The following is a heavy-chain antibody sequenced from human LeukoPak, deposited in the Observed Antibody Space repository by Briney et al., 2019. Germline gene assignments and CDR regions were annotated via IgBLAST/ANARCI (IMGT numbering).Heavy chain of an antibody. CDR1: GFTVSGNY. Sequence: PGGSLRLSCAVSGFTVSGNYLSWVRQAPGKGLEWASVIYGDGYTDHAASVRGRFTISRDTSKNTVYLQMNSLRVEDTAVYYCARGRTDYGDYMSWGQGTLVTVSS. CDR3: ARGRTDYGDYMS. V-gene: IGHV3-53*01. CDR2: IYGDGYT. D-gene: IGHD4-17*01. J-gene: IGHJ5*02.